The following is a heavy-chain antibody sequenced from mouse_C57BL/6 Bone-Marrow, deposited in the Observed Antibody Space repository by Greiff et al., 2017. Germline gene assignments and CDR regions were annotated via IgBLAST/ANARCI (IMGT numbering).Heavy chain of an antibody. Sequence: EVQLVESGGGLVKPGGSLKLSCAASGFTFSSYAMSWVRQTPEKRLEWVATFSAGSSYTYYTDNVKGRFTIPRDNAKNNLYRQMSHLKSKNTAMYYCARDEGIYYCILAYWGQGTLVTVSS. D-gene: IGHD2-1*01. CDR2: FSAGSSYT. CDR1: GFTFSSYA. CDR3: ARDEGIYYCILAY. J-gene: IGHJ3*01. V-gene: IGHV5-4*01.